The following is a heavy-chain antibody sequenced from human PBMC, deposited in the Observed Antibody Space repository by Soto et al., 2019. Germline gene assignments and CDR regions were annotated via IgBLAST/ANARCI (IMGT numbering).Heavy chain of an antibody. CDR2: ISGSGGST. CDR3: AKVKVAGFKIRPFDY. V-gene: IGHV3-23*01. J-gene: IGHJ4*02. D-gene: IGHD6-19*01. Sequence: EVQLLESGGGLVQPGGSLRLSCAASGFTFSSYAMSWVRQAPGKGLEWVSAISGSGGSTYYADSVKGRFTISRDNSKNTLYLQMNSLRAEDTAIYYCAKVKVAGFKIRPFDYWGQGTLVTVSS. CDR1: GFTFSSYA.